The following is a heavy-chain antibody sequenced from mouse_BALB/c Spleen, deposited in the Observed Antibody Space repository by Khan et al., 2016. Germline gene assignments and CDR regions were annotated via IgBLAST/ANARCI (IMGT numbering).Heavy chain of an antibody. Sequence: QVRLQQSGEELAEPGASVKMSCKASGYTFTTYWMHWVKKRPGQGLEWIGYINPSTGYSEYNQIFKDKATLNADKSSSPAYMQLNSLTSEDSAVYYCARDLDYWGQGTTLTVSS. CDR3: ARDLDY. CDR2: INPSTGYS. J-gene: IGHJ2*01. CDR1: GYTFTTYW. V-gene: IGHV1-7*01.